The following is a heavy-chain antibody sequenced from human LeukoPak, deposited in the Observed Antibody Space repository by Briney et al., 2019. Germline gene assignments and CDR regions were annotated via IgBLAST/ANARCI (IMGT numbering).Heavy chain of an antibody. Sequence: SETLSLACTVSGGSISSYYWSWIRQPAGKGLEWIGRIYTSGSTNYNPSLKSRVTMPVDTSKNQFSLKLSSVTAADTAVYYCARVTYDFWSGRRAFDIWGQGTMVTVSS. CDR1: GGSISSYY. CDR3: ARVTYDFWSGRRAFDI. V-gene: IGHV4-4*07. CDR2: IYTSGST. D-gene: IGHD3-3*01. J-gene: IGHJ3*02.